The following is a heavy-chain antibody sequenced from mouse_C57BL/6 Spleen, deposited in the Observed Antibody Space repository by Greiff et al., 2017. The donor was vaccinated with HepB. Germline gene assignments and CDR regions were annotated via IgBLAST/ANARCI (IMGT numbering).Heavy chain of an antibody. V-gene: IGHV5-16*01. CDR1: GFTFSDYY. CDR3: ARGDYYGSTFDY. D-gene: IGHD1-1*01. J-gene: IGHJ2*01. CDR2: INYDGSST. Sequence: EVQLQESEGGLVQPGSSMKLSCTASGFTFSDYYMAWVRQVPEKGLEWVANINYDGSSTYYLDSLKSRFIISRDNAKNILYLQMSSLKSEDTATYYCARGDYYGSTFDYWGQGTTLTVSS.